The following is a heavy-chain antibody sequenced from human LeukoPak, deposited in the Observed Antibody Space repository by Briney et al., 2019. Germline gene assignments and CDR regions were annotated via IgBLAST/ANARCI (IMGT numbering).Heavy chain of an antibody. D-gene: IGHD3-22*01. V-gene: IGHV3-21*01. J-gene: IGHJ3*02. CDR3: ARDLDSSGYFGAFDI. CDR1: GFTFSSYS. Sequence: KSGGSLRLSCAASGFTFSSYSMNWVRQAPGKGLEWVSSISSSSSYIYYADSVKGRFTISRDNAKNSLYLQMNSLRAEDTAVYYCARDLDSSGYFGAFDIWGQGTMVTVSS. CDR2: ISSSSSYI.